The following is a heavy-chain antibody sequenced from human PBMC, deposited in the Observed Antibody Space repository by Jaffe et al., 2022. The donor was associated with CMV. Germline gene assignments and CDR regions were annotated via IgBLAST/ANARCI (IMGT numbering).Heavy chain of an antibody. J-gene: IGHJ6*03. CDR3: ARDATGTTFNYYYYMDV. V-gene: IGHV3-74*01. CDR1: GFTFSSYW. Sequence: EVQLVESGGGLVQPGGSLRLSCAASGFTFSSYWMHWVRQAPGKGLVWVSRINSDGSSTSYADSVKGRFTISRDNAKNTLYLQMNSLRAEDTAVYYCARDATGTTFNYYYYMDVWGKGTTVTVSS. D-gene: IGHD1-1*01. CDR2: INSDGSST.